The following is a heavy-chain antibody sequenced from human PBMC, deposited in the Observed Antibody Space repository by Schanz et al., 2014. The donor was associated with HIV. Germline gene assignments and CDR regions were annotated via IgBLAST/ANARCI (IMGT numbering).Heavy chain of an antibody. D-gene: IGHD3-10*01. Sequence: QVQLVQSGAEVKKPGASVKVSCKASGYSFTGYYMHWVRQAPGQGLEWMGWVNPNSGDTNYAQKFQGRVTMTGDTSIDTAYLVLSSLRSEDTAVYFCARVPTHYYGSGSYYPFDYWGQGTLVAVSS. CDR1: GYSFTGYY. J-gene: IGHJ4*02. CDR3: ARVPTHYYGSGSYYPFDY. CDR2: VNPNSGDT. V-gene: IGHV1-2*02.